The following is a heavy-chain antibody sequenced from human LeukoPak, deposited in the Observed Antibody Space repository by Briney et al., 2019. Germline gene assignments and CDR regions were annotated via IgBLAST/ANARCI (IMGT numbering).Heavy chain of an antibody. D-gene: IGHD4-17*01. J-gene: IGHJ4*02. V-gene: IGHV4-34*01. CDR1: GGSFSGYY. CDR3: ARGQGTVTTH. CDR2: INHSGST. Sequence: SETLSLTCAVYGGSFSGYYWTWIRQLPGKGLEWIGEINHSGSTNYNPSLKSRVTISVDTSKNQFSLKLSSVTAADTAVYYCARGQGTVTTHWGQGTLVTVSS.